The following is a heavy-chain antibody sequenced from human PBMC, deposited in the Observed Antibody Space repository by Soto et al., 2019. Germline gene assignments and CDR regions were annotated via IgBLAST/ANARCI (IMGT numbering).Heavy chain of an antibody. J-gene: IGHJ5*02. Sequence: LETLSLTWTVYGGSFSDYYVSWIRQPPGKGLEWIGEINHSGSTNYNPSLKSRVTISVDTSKNQFSLKLSSVTAADTAVYYCARGQRYSSSRYDRTWFDPWGQGTLVPVSS. CDR3: ARGQRYSSSRYDRTWFDP. D-gene: IGHD6-13*01. CDR2: INHSGST. V-gene: IGHV4-34*01. CDR1: GGSFSDYY.